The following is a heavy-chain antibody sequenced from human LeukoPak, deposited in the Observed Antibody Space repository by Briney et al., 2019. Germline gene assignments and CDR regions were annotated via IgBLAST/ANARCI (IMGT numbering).Heavy chain of an antibody. CDR1: GWRFNTNW. Sequence: GGALQISFRGSGWRFNTNWIGWGRQRHGKGREGVGIIYHGDSDTRYSPSLQGQVTISADKSIRTAYLQWSSLKASDTAMYYCVRLLWTWALNYYYGMDVWGQGTTVTVSS. V-gene: IGHV5-51*01. CDR3: VRLLWTWALNYYYGMDV. J-gene: IGHJ6*02. D-gene: IGHD3-10*01. CDR2: IYHGDSDT.